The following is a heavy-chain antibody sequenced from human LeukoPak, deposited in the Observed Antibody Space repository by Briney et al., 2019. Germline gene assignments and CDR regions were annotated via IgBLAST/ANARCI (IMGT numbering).Heavy chain of an antibody. D-gene: IGHD5-24*01. Sequence: SLTLSLTCTVSGGSINNGGYYWSWIRQHPGKGLEWIGYIYYSGSSYYNPSLRSRVTISVDTSKNHFSLKLSSVTAADTAVYYCARNRDGYNSFDYWGQGTLVTVSS. CDR1: GGSINNGGYY. CDR2: IYYSGSS. J-gene: IGHJ4*02. V-gene: IGHV4-31*03. CDR3: ARNRDGYNSFDY.